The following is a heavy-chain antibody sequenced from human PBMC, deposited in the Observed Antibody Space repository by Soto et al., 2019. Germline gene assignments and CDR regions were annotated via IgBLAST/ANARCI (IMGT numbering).Heavy chain of an antibody. Sequence: SETLSLTCTGPGGSVSSDTHYWSWIRQPPGKRLEWIGFIYSSGSTNYNPPLKSRVTMSVDTSKNQFSLKLRSVIVADTAVYHCARFVRSCSGTTCYTRADVWGQGTTVTVSS. J-gene: IGHJ6*02. CDR3: ARFVRSCSGTTCYTRADV. CDR2: IYSSGST. V-gene: IGHV4-61*01. CDR1: GGSVSSDTHY. D-gene: IGHD2-2*02.